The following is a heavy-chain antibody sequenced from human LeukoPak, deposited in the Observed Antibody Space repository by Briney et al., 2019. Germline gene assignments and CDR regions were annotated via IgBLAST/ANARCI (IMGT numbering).Heavy chain of an antibody. V-gene: IGHV4-39*01. CDR3: ARRSRLYKHETTGYHDS. Sequence: SETLSLTCNVSGDYITTTNYYWAWIRQPPGKGLEWIASVFYSGTTYYNPSLKSRVVISMDTSRKQVSLRLSSVTATDTAIYYCARRSRLYKHETTGYHDSWGQGTLVTVSS. J-gene: IGHJ4*02. CDR2: VFYSGTT. CDR1: GDYITTTNYY. D-gene: IGHD3-9*01.